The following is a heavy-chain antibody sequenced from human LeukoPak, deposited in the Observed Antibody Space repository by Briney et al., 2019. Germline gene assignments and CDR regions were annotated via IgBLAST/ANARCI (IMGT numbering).Heavy chain of an antibody. V-gene: IGHV3-74*01. CDR2: ITADGKTT. CDR1: GFTFSTSW. Sequence: GGSLRLSCAASGFTFSTSWMHWVRQTPGKGLVWVSRITADGKTTSYADSVKGRFTISRDNSKNTLYLQMNSLRAEDTAVYYCAKSMDILTGYLWSLDYWGQGTLVTVSS. D-gene: IGHD3-9*01. CDR3: AKSMDILTGYLWSLDY. J-gene: IGHJ4*02.